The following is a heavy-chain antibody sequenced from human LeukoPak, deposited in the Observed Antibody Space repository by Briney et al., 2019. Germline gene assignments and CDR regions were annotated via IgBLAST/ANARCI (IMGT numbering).Heavy chain of an antibody. J-gene: IGHJ4*02. CDR2: ASTDEINQ. CDR1: GFTFRNHG. Sequence: GGSLRLSCAYSGFTFRNHGMHWVRQAPGKGLQWLAVASTDEINQWYTDSVKGRFIISRDNSRNTVILEMNTLKTEDTAVYFCAAFITTKLDYWGQGILVTVSS. V-gene: IGHV3-30*03. D-gene: IGHD3-22*01. CDR3: AAFITTKLDY.